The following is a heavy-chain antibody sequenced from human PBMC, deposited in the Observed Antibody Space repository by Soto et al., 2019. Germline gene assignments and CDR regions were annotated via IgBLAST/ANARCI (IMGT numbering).Heavy chain of an antibody. V-gene: IGHV3-23*01. CDR1: GFTFSSYA. J-gene: IGHJ4*02. CDR3: AKYQPMTQPRPYFDY. D-gene: IGHD3-22*01. CDR2: ISSSGGST. Sequence: EVQLLESGGDLIQPGGSLRLSCAASGFTFSSYAMSGVRQAPGKGLGWVSAISSSGGSTFYADSVKGRFTISRDNSRNTLYLQMNSLRAEDTAIYYCAKYQPMTQPRPYFDYWGQGILVTVSS.